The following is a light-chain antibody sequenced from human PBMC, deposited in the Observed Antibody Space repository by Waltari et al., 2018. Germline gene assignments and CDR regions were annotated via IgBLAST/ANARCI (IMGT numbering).Light chain of an antibody. J-gene: IGKJ2*01. Sequence: EIEMTQSPATLSVSPGERATVSCRASQSVGNKLAWYQPKPGQDPRLLFYDASTRATGIPVRFSGSGSGTEFTLTISSLQSEDFAVYYCQQSNNWPYTFGQGTKLEIK. CDR3: QQSNNWPYT. V-gene: IGKV3-15*01. CDR1: QSVGNK. CDR2: DAS.